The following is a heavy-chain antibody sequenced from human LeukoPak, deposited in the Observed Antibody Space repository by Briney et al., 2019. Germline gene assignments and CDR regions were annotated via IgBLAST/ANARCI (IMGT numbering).Heavy chain of an antibody. CDR3: ARDGRRGYSLPTSY. CDR1: GGSISSYY. Sequence: SETLSLTCTVSGGSISSYYWGWIRQPPGKGLEWIGSIYYSGSTYYHPSLKSRVTISVDTSKNQFSLKLSSVTAADTAVYYCARDGRRGYSLPTSYWGQGTLVTVSS. CDR2: IYYSGST. D-gene: IGHD5-18*01. V-gene: IGHV4-39*07. J-gene: IGHJ4*02.